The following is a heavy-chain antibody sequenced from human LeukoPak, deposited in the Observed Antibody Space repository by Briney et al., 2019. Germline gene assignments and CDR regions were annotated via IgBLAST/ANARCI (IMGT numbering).Heavy chain of an antibody. Sequence: ASVKVSCKASGYTFAGYYMHWVRQAPGQGLEWMGRINPNSGGTNYAQKFQGRVTMTRDTSISTAYMELSRLRSDDTAVYYCARDGDCSGGSCFYDFDYWGQGTLVTVSS. V-gene: IGHV1-2*06. D-gene: IGHD2-15*01. CDR3: ARDGDCSGGSCFYDFDY. J-gene: IGHJ4*02. CDR2: INPNSGGT. CDR1: GYTFAGYY.